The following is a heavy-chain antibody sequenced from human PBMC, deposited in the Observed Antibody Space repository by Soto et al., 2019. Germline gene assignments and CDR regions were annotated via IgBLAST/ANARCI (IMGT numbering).Heavy chain of an antibody. V-gene: IGHV2-5*02. Sequence: QITLKESGPTLVKPTQTLTLTCTFSGFSLSTSGVGVGWIRQPPGKALEWLALIYWDDDKRYSPSLKSRLTITKDASKNQVVLKMTNMDPVDTATYYCAHRVAAAGTLDDAFDIWGQGTMVTVSS. D-gene: IGHD6-13*01. CDR3: AHRVAAAGTLDDAFDI. CDR2: IYWDDDK. J-gene: IGHJ3*02. CDR1: GFSLSTSGVG.